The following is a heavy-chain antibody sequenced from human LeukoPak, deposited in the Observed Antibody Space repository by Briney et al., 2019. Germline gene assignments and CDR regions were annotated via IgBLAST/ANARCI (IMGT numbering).Heavy chain of an antibody. CDR3: ARAPDLTYCGGDCYSGFDY. V-gene: IGHV3-74*01. CDR2: INSDGSST. D-gene: IGHD2-21*02. J-gene: IGHJ4*02. Sequence: PGGSLRLSCAASGFTFSSYWMHWVRQAPGKGLVWVSRINSDGSSTSYAYSVKGRFTISGDNAKNTLYLQMNSLRAEDTAVYYCARAPDLTYCGGDCYSGFDYWGQGTLVTVSS. CDR1: GFTFSSYW.